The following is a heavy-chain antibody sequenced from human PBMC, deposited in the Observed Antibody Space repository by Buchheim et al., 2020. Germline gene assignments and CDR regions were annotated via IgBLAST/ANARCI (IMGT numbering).Heavy chain of an antibody. D-gene: IGHD3-3*01. CDR2: IYYSGST. CDR1: GGSISSSTYY. V-gene: IGHV4-39*07. J-gene: IGHJ4*02. CDR3: AGELLRFPNRNFDY. Sequence: QLQLQESGPGLVKPSETLSLTCTVSGGSISSSTYYWGWIRQPPGKGLEWIGSIYYSGSTYYNPSLKTRVAISVDTSKKQFSLKLSSVTAADTAVYYCAGELLRFPNRNFDYWGQGTL.